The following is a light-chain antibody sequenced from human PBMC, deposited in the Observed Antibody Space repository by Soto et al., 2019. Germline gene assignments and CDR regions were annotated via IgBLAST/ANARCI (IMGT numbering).Light chain of an antibody. J-gene: IGKJ4*01. CDR2: KAS. Sequence: DIQMTQSPSTLSASAGDSVTITCRASQSVSTWLAWYQLKPGKAPRLLISKASSLESGVPSRFSGSGSGTEFTLTISSLQPDDFATYYCQQYNNYPPLTFGGGTKVEIK. CDR1: QSVSTW. CDR3: QQYNNYPPLT. V-gene: IGKV1-5*03.